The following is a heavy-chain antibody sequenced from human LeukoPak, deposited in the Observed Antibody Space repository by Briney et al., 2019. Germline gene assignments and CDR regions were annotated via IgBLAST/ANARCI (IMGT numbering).Heavy chain of an antibody. D-gene: IGHD3-3*01. CDR1: GGSISSYY. CDR3: ARVDGRFLEWLLSDWYFDL. CDR2: IYYSGST. V-gene: IGHV4-59*06. Sequence: SETLSPTCTVSGGSISSYYWSWIRQPPGKGLEWIGYIYYSGSTYYNPSLKSRVTISVDTSKNQFSLKLSSVTAADTAVYYCARVDGRFLEWLLSDWYFDLWGRGTLVTVSS. J-gene: IGHJ2*01.